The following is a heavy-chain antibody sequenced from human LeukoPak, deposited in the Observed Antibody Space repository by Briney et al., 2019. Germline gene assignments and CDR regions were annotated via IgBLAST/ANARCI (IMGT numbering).Heavy chain of an antibody. CDR3: ARALNYDFWGAYYYYMDV. V-gene: IGHV4-30-4*01. CDR1: GGSLTSGDYY. J-gene: IGHJ6*03. D-gene: IGHD3-3*01. CDR2: IYYSGRT. Sequence: SHTLSLTCTVSGGSLTSGDYYWSWIRQPPGQGLEWDGYIYYSGRTSSNPSLKGQFTVSMDTAKIQSSLTLSSVTAADTAIYFCARALNYDFWGAYYYYMDVWGEGTTVTVSS.